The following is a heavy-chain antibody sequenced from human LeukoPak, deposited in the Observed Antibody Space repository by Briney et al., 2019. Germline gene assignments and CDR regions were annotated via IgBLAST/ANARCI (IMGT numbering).Heavy chain of an antibody. J-gene: IGHJ5*02. CDR2: INHSGST. Sequence: SETLSLTCAVYGGSFSGYYWSWIRQPPGKGLEWIGEINHSGSTSYNPSLKSRVTISVDTSKNQFSLRLSSVTAADTAVYYCARWPNCSSTSCLRGGFDPWGQGTLVTVSS. D-gene: IGHD2-2*01. V-gene: IGHV4-34*01. CDR3: ARWPNCSSTSCLRGGFDP. CDR1: GGSFSGYY.